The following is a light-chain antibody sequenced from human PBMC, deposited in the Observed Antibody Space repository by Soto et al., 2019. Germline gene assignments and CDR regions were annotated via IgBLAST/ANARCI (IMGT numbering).Light chain of an antibody. CDR3: HKYGSAPYT. J-gene: IGKJ2*01. V-gene: IGKV3-20*01. Sequence: EIVLTQSPGTLSLSPGERATLSCRASQSVSSSYLAWYQQKPGQAPRLLIYGASSRATGIPDGFSGSGSGTDFTLTISRLEPEDLAVYYCHKYGSAPYTFGQGTKLEIK. CDR2: GAS. CDR1: QSVSSSY.